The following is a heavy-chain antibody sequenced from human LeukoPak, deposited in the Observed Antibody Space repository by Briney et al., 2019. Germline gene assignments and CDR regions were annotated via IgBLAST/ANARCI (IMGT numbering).Heavy chain of an antibody. V-gene: IGHV1-69*05. D-gene: IGHD6-13*01. CDR1: GGTFSSYA. J-gene: IGHJ4*02. CDR2: IFPIFGTA. Sequence: SVKVSXKASGGTFSSYAISGVRQALGQGLEWMGRIFPIFGTANYAQKFQGRVTITTDESTSTAYMELSSLRSEDTAVYYCARGGSRGENYFDYWGQGTLVTVSS. CDR3: ARGGSRGENYFDY.